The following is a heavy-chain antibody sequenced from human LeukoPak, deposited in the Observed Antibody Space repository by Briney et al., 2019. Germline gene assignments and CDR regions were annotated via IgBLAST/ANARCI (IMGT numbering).Heavy chain of an antibody. CDR1: GYTFTSYG. Sequence: ASVKVSCKTSGYTFTSYGNSWVRQAPGQGLEWMGWINTYNGNANYVQKVQGRVTMTTDRSTSTAYMELRSLRSDDTAIYYCASEIEVTGTFDYWGQGTLIAVSS. V-gene: IGHV1-18*01. D-gene: IGHD6-19*01. J-gene: IGHJ4*02. CDR3: ASEIEVTGTFDY. CDR2: INTYNGNA.